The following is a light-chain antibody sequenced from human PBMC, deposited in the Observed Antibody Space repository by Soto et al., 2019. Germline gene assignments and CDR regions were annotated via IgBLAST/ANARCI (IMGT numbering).Light chain of an antibody. CDR3: QKYNSVPIT. CDR2: AAS. CDR1: QGISNN. J-gene: IGKJ5*01. V-gene: IGKV1-27*01. Sequence: DIQMTQSPSSLSASVGDRVTITCRASQGISNNLAWYQQKPGKVPKLLFYAASTLQSGVPSRFSGSGSGTDFTLTISSLQPEDVATYYCQKYNSVPITFGQGTRLEIK.